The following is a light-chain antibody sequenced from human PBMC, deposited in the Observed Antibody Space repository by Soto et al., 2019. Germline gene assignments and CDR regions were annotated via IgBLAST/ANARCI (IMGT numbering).Light chain of an antibody. CDR2: EGR. V-gene: IGLV2-23*01. CDR1: SSDVGSYNL. CDR3: CSYAGSSTYV. Sequence: QSALTQPASVSGSPGQSITISCTGTSSDVGSYNLFSWYQQHPGNAPKLIIYEGRKRPSVVSNRSAGSKSGNTASLTISGLQAEDEADYYCCSYAGSSTYVFGTGTKVTVL. J-gene: IGLJ1*01.